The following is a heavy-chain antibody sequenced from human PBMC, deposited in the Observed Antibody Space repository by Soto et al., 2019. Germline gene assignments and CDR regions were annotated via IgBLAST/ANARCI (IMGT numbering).Heavy chain of an antibody. V-gene: IGHV3-74*01. Sequence: GGSLRLSCAASGFTFGRYWMHWVRQAPGKGLVWVSRINDYMTTINYADSVRGRFTISRDNTRNTLFLQMNSLTVEDTAVYYCKRGGPQPFDYSGPGVLLT. J-gene: IGHJ4*02. CDR1: GFTFGRYW. CDR3: KRGGPQPFDY. CDR2: INDYMTTI.